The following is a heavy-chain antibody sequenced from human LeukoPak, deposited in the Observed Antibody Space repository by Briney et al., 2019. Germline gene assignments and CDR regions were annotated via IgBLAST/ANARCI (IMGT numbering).Heavy chain of an antibody. V-gene: IGHV4-59*01. CDR3: ARGSYSYPADY. J-gene: IGHJ4*02. CDR1: GGSISSYY. Sequence: SETLSLTCTVSGGSISSYYWSWIRQPPGKGLEWIGYIYYSGSTNYNPSLKSRVTISVDTSKNQLSLRLSSVTAADTAVYYCARGSYSYPADYWGQGTLVTVSS. D-gene: IGHD3-16*02. CDR2: IYYSGST.